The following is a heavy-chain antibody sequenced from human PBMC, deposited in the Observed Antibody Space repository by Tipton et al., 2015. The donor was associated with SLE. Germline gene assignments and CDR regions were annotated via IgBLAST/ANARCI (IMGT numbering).Heavy chain of an antibody. V-gene: IGHV4-34*01. J-gene: IGHJ3*02. CDR3: ARGGISSGYSKGAFDI. CDR1: GGSFSGYY. Sequence: TLSLTCAVYGGSFSGYYWSWIRQPPGKGLEWIGEINHSGSTNYNPSLKSRVTISVDTSKNQFSLKLSSVTAADTAVYYCARGGISSGYSKGAFDIWGQGTMVTVSS. D-gene: IGHD3-22*01. CDR2: INHSGST.